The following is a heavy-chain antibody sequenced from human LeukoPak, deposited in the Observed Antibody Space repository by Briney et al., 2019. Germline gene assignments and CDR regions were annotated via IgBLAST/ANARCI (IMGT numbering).Heavy chain of an antibody. CDR2: IHTSGNT. Sequence: SSETLSLTCTVSGGSINNYYWSWIRQPAGKGLEWIGRIHTSGNTNYSPSLKSRVTMSVDTSANQFSVKLTSLTAADTAVYYCAGELGTSRWFDPWRQGTLVTVSP. CDR1: GGSINNYY. V-gene: IGHV4-4*07. D-gene: IGHD1-7*01. CDR3: AGELGTSRWFDP. J-gene: IGHJ5*02.